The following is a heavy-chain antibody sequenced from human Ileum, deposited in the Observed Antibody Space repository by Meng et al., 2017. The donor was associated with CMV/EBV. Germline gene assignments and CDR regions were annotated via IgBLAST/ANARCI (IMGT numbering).Heavy chain of an antibody. D-gene: IGHD6-19*01. CDR3: VREAAWDNSGHPTPEGAFDI. CDR2: IRNDGTKRNDGYAI. Sequence: WVRQAPGKGMEWVAFIRNDGTKRNDGYAIFYGDSVKGRFAISRDNSKGTVYLQMSSLRVEDTAIYYCVREAAWDNSGHPTPEGAFDIWGQGTMVTVSS. V-gene: IGHV3-30*02. J-gene: IGHJ3*02.